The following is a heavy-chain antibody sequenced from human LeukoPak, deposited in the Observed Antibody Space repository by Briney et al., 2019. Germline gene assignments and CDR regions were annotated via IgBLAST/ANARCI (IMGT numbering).Heavy chain of an antibody. CDR3: VRELVPHSSGYDAFHL. V-gene: IGHV3-48*01. CDR2: SSSISGVI. D-gene: IGHD5-12*01. Sequence: GGSLRLSCAASGFTFRSDSMNWVRQDPGKGLEGVSYSSSISGVIYYEDSVKGRFTISRDNAKNSLSLQMNSLRVDDTAIYYCVRELVPHSSGYDAFHLWGQGTMVTVSS. J-gene: IGHJ3*01. CDR1: GFTFRSDS.